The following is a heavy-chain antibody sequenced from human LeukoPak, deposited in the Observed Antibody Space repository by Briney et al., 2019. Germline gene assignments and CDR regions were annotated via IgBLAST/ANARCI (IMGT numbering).Heavy chain of an antibody. V-gene: IGHV1-24*01. CDR2: FDPEDGET. CDR1: GYTLTELS. J-gene: IGHJ6*02. CDR3: ATARGVGSGSYYYCYGMDV. D-gene: IGHD1-26*01. Sequence: ASVKVSCKVSGYTLTELSMHWVRQAPGKGLEWMGGFDPEDGETIYAQKFQGRVTMTEDTSTDTAYMELSSLRSEDTAVYYCATARGVGSGSYYYCYGMDVWGQGTTVTVSS.